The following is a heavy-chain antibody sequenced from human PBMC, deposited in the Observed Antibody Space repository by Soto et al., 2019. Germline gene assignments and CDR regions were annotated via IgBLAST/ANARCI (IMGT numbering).Heavy chain of an antibody. V-gene: IGHV4-59*01. D-gene: IGHD2-21*01. CDR1: GGSISSYY. CDR3: ARHQRPIARGGFDT. CDR2: IFYIGTT. Sequence: SETLSLTCTVSGGSISSYYWGWIRQVPGRGLECIGYIFYIGTTYYNPSLKSRVTISLDTPKNQFSLKLNSVTAADTAVYYCARHQRPIARGGFDTWGQGTLVTVSS. J-gene: IGHJ5*02.